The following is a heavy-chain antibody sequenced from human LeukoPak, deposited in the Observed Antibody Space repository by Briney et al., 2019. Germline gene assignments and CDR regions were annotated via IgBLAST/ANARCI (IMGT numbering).Heavy chain of an antibody. CDR1: GFTFSSYA. V-gene: IGHV3-30-3*01. D-gene: IGHD1-26*01. CDR2: ISYDGSNK. CDR3: PRGSEWDLLGSCDY. J-gene: IGHJ4*02. Sequence: PGRYLRLSCAASGFTFSSYAMHWVRQAPGKGLEWVAVISYDGSNKYYADSVKGRFTISRDNAKNSLYLQMHSLRAEDTAVYYCPRGSEWDLLGSCDYWGQGTLVTVSS.